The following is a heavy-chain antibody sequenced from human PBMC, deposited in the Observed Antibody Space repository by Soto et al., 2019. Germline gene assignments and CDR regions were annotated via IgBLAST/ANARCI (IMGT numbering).Heavy chain of an antibody. CDR1: GYSFTSYW. V-gene: IGHV5-51*01. CDR3: ARLGAAGPAYYYYGMDV. Sequence: GESLKISCKGSGYSFTSYWIGWVCQMPGKGLEWMGIIYPGDSDTRYSPSFQGQVTISADKSISTAYLQWSSLKASDTAMYYCARLGAAGPAYYYYGMDVWGQGTTVTVSS. J-gene: IGHJ6*02. D-gene: IGHD6-13*01. CDR2: IYPGDSDT.